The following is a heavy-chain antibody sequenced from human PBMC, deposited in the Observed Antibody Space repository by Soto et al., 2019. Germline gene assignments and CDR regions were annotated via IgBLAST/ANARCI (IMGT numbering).Heavy chain of an antibody. V-gene: IGHV3-74*01. Sequence: DVQLVESGGGLAQPGGSLRLSCVGSGFTFSSYWMHWVRQAPGKGLVWVSRINADGSTTNYADSVKGRFTVSRDNAKNTVYLQMNSLRDEDTAVYFCARAGWYRFDYWGRGTLLTV. CDR2: INADGSTT. CDR3: ARAGWYRFDY. CDR1: GFTFSSYW. J-gene: IGHJ4*02. D-gene: IGHD2-15*01.